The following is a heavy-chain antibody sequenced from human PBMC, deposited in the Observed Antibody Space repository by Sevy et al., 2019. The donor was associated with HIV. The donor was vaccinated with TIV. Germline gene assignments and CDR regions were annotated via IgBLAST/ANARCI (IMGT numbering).Heavy chain of an antibody. CDR1: GFTFSSYA. CDR3: ARVHRPDIVLVPAADYDFWSGYLDY. Sequence: GGSLRLSCAASGFTFSSYAMHWVRQAPGKGLEWVAVISYDRSNKYYADSVKGRFTISRDNSKNTLYLQMNSLRAEDTAVYYCARVHRPDIVLVPAADYDFWSGYLDYWGQGTLVTVSS. D-gene: IGHD3-3*01. CDR2: ISYDRSNK. J-gene: IGHJ4*02. V-gene: IGHV3-30-3*01.